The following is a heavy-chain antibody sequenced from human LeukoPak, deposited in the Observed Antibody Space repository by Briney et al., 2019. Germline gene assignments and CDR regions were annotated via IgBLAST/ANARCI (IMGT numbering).Heavy chain of an antibody. J-gene: IGHJ4*02. CDR2: IIPIFGTA. Sequence: ASVKLSCKASGGTFGSYAISWVRQAPGQGLEWMGGIIPIFGTANYAQKFQGRVTITADESTSTAYMELSSLRSEDTAVYYCARVIGYSGYETFDYWGQGTLVTVSS. D-gene: IGHD5-12*01. V-gene: IGHV1-69*13. CDR3: ARVIGYSGYETFDY. CDR1: GGTFGSYA.